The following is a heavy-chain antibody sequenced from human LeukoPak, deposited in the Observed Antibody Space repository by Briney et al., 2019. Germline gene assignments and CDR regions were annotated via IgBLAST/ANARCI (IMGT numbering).Heavy chain of an antibody. CDR1: GLNLSRNY. CDR2: IYSGGST. V-gene: IGHV3-66*01. Sequence: GGSLLLSCGAPGLNLSRNYMSWVRPAPGEGLEWVSVIYSGGSTYFADSVKGRFTISRDNSKNTLYLQMNSLRAEDTAVYYCATVGNPPNDYWGQGTLVTVSS. D-gene: IGHD4-23*01. J-gene: IGHJ4*02. CDR3: ATVGNPPNDY.